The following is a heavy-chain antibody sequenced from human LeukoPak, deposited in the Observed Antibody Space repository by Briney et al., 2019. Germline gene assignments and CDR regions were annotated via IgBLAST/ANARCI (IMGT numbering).Heavy chain of an antibody. Sequence: GGSLRLSCAASGFSFSDHYMSWVRQPPGKGLEWVSTINANSGTTSYAASVRGRFTISRDNSKNTLYLQVNTLRADDTATYYCAKPVSGGLAVTADWFHPWGQGTLVVVSS. CDR2: INANSGTT. V-gene: IGHV3-23*01. D-gene: IGHD6-19*01. J-gene: IGHJ5*01. CDR3: AKPVSGGLAVTADWFHP. CDR1: GFSFSDHY.